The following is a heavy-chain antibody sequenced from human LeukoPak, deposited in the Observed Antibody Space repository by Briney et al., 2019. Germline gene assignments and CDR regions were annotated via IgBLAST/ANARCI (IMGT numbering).Heavy chain of an antibody. CDR2: FDPEDGET. V-gene: IGHV1-24*01. Sequence: GASVKVSCKVSGYTLTELSMHWVRQAPGKGLEWMGGFDPEDGETIYAQKFQGRVTMTEDTSTDTAYMELSSLRSEDTAVYYCATDLVGATGWYDAFDIWGQGTMVTVSS. CDR3: ATDLVGATGWYDAFDI. CDR1: GYTLTELS. D-gene: IGHD1-26*01. J-gene: IGHJ3*02.